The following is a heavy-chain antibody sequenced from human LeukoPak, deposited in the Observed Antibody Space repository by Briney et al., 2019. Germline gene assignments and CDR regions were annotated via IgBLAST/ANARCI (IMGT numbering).Heavy chain of an antibody. Sequence: ASVKVSCKASGGTFSSYAINWVRQAPGQGLKWMGGIIPIFGTANYAQKLQGRVTVTTDTSTSTAYMELRSLRSDDTAVYYCARDGLYYDSSGYPNFDYWGQGTLVTVSS. CDR1: GGTFSSYA. CDR3: ARDGLYYDSSGYPNFDY. D-gene: IGHD3-22*01. J-gene: IGHJ4*02. V-gene: IGHV1-69*05. CDR2: IIPIFGTA.